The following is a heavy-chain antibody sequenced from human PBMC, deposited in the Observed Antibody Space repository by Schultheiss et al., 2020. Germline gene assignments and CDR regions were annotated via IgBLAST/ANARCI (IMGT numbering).Heavy chain of an antibody. Sequence: LSLTCAASGFTFSSYGMDWVRQAPGKGLEWVAVIWYDGSNKYYADSVKGRFTISRDNSKNTLYLQMNSLRAEDTAVYYCARDPGYSSGWYRTFDYWGQGTLVTVSS. CDR2: IWYDGSNK. CDR1: GFTFSSYG. V-gene: IGHV3-33*01. CDR3: ARDPGYSSGWYRTFDY. D-gene: IGHD6-19*01. J-gene: IGHJ4*02.